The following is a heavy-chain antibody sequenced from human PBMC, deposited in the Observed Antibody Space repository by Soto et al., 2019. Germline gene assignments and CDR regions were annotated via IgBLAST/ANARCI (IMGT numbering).Heavy chain of an antibody. CDR2: ISSDGSIT. Sequence: GGSLRLSCAASGFTFSSYWMHWVRQVPEKGLVWVSRISSDGSITNYADAVKGRFTISRDNVKNTLYLQMNSLRAEDTAVYYCVRYPRSVGGSYRPDYWGQGTLVTVSS. CDR1: GFTFSSYW. CDR3: VRYPRSVGGSYRPDY. D-gene: IGHD3-16*02. J-gene: IGHJ4*02. V-gene: IGHV3-74*01.